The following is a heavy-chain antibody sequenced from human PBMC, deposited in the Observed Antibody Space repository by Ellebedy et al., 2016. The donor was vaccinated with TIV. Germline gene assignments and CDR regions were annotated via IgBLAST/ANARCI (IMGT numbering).Heavy chain of an antibody. V-gene: IGHV4-4*07. CDR3: ARDYSGWSTYFDS. Sequence: GSLRLXXTVSGGSFSSYFWSWVRQPAGKGLEWIGRIHTSGSTNYSPSLKSRVTMSVDTSKNQFSLNLTSVTAADTAVYYCARDYSGWSTYFDSWGQGTLVTVSS. J-gene: IGHJ4*02. CDR1: GGSFSSYF. CDR2: IHTSGST. D-gene: IGHD6-19*01.